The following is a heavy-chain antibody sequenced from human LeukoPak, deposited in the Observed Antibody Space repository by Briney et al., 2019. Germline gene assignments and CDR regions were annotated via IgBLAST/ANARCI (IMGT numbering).Heavy chain of an antibody. D-gene: IGHD5-12*01. J-gene: IGHJ4*02. CDR2: INSNSGGA. CDR3: ARGDIVATARDY. V-gene: IGHV1-2*02. CDR1: GYTFSGHY. Sequence: ASVKVSCKASGYTFSGHYMHWVRQAPGQGLEWMGWINSNSGGANYAQKFQGRITLTRDTSISTVYMELSRLRSDDTAVYYCARGDIVATARDYWGQGTLVTVSS.